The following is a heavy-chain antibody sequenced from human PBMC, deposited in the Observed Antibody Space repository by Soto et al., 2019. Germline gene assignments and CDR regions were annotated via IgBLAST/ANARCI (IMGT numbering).Heavy chain of an antibody. CDR2: IYPDDSKT. J-gene: IGHJ4*02. V-gene: IGHV5-51*01. Sequence: ESLKISCAASGYRFPDYWLGWVRQMPGKGLEWMAIIYPDDSKTRYNPSFQGQVTISVDTSITTAYLQWRGLRASDTAIYYCARSSYSSNWFYFDHWGQGTLVTVSS. D-gene: IGHD2-2*01. CDR3: ARSSYSSNWFYFDH. CDR1: GYRFPDYW.